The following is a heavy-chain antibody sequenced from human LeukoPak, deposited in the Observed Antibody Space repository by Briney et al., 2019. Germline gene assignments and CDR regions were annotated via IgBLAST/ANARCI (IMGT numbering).Heavy chain of an antibody. J-gene: IGHJ5*02. D-gene: IGHD4-17*01. V-gene: IGHV3-23*01. CDR2: ISGIGTTT. Sequence: GGSLRLSCTASGFTFSSYAMTWVRQAPGKGLECVSVISGIGTTTYYADSVKGRFTISRDNSKNTLFLQMNSLRVEDTATYYCTKKRTTSVSDWFDPWGQGTLVTVSS. CDR3: TKKRTTSVSDWFDP. CDR1: GFTFSSYA.